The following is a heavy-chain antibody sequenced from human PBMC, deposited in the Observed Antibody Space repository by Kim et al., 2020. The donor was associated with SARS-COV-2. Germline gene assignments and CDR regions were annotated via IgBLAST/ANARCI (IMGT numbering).Heavy chain of an antibody. CDR2: GNT. CDR3: ARGRGWYDI. V-gene: IGHV1-8*01. J-gene: IGHJ3*02. D-gene: IGHD6-19*01. Sequence: GNTGYAQKFQGRVTMTRNTSISTAYMELSSLRSEDTAVYYCARGRGWYDIWGQGTMVTVSS.